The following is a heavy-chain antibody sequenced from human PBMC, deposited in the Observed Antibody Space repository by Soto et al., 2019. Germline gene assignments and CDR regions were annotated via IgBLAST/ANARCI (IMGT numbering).Heavy chain of an antibody. D-gene: IGHD6-13*01. V-gene: IGHV4-59*01. CDR2: IYYSGST. CDR3: ASSIAAAGRWFDP. Sequence: SETLSLTCTVSGGSISSYYWSWIRQPPGKGLEWIGYIYYSGSTNYNPSLKSRVTISVDTSKNQFSLKLSSVTAADTAVYYCASSIAAAGRWFDPWGQGTLVTVSS. J-gene: IGHJ5*02. CDR1: GGSISSYY.